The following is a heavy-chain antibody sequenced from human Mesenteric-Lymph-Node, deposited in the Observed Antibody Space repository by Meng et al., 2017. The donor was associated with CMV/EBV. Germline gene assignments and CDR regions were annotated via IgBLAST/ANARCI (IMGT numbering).Heavy chain of an antibody. CDR1: GFTFSSYW. CDR2: INHSGST. J-gene: IGHJ4*02. V-gene: IGHV4-34*08. D-gene: IGHD1-26*01. Sequence: ESLKISCAASGFTFSSYWMSWIRQPPGKGLEWIGEINHSGSTNYNPSLKSRITISVDTSKNQFSLKLGSVTAADTAVYYCATLGRSSGSYSRGYWGQGTMVTVSS. CDR3: ATLGRSSGSYSRGY.